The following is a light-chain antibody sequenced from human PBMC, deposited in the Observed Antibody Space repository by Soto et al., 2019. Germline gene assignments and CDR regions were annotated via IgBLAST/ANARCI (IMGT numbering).Light chain of an antibody. Sequence: EIVLTQSPATLSLSPGERATLSCRAGQSVSSYLAWYQQKPGQAPRLLIYDASNRATGIPARFSGSGSGTDFTLTISGPEPEDCAVYYCQQRSNWRLTFGGGTKVEIK. CDR1: QSVSSY. V-gene: IGKV3-11*01. J-gene: IGKJ4*01. CDR2: DAS. CDR3: QQRSNWRLT.